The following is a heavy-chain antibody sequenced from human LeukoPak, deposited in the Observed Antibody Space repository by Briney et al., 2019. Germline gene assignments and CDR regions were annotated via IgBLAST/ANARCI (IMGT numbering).Heavy chain of an antibody. V-gene: IGHV1-69*05. D-gene: IGHD4-17*01. CDR2: IIPIFGIA. J-gene: IGHJ4*02. CDR1: GGTFSSYA. CDR3: ARGHTVTDDYYFDY. Sequence: SVKVSCKASGGTFSSYAISWVRQAPGQGLEWMGGIIPIFGIANYAQKFQGRVTITTDESTSTAYMELSSLRSEDTAVYYCARGHTVTDDYYFDYWGQGTLVTVSS.